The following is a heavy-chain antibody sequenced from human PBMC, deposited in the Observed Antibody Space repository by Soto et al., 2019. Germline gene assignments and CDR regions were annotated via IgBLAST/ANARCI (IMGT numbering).Heavy chain of an antibody. CDR1: GFSFTTYG. V-gene: IGHV3-33*01. CDR3: ARGCETGIVGIFGSPLDI. J-gene: IGHJ3*02. D-gene: IGHD3-10*02. Sequence: QVQLVESGGGWVQPGRSLRLSCEATGFSFTTYGMHWVRQAPGKGLEWVAVIGYDGNNKYYADSVEGRFTISRDNSKNTDYLQMKSLRGDDTAVYYCARGCETGIVGIFGSPLDIWGQGTVVTVSS. CDR2: IGYDGNNK.